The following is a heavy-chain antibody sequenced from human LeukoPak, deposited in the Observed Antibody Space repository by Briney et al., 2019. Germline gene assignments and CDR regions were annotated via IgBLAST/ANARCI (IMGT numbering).Heavy chain of an antibody. CDR3: ARGLLDGYTHPAAFDI. D-gene: IGHD5-24*01. J-gene: IGHJ3*02. CDR2: IYYSGST. Sequence: PSETLSLTCTGSGGSISSYYWSWTRQPPGKGLEWIGYIYYSGSTNYNPSLKSRVTISVDTSKNQFSLKLSSVTAADTAVYYCARGLLDGYTHPAAFDIWGQGTMVTVSS. V-gene: IGHV4-59*01. CDR1: GGSISSYY.